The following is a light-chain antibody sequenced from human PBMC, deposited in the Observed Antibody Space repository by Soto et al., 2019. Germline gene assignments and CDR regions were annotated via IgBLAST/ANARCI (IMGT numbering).Light chain of an antibody. CDR3: MQFAHFPRT. Sequence: DVVLTQTPLSSPVTLGQPASISCRSSQSLVDSHGNTYLSWLQQRPGQPPRLLIYQISNRFSGVPDRFSGSGAGTDFKLKISRVEAEDVGVYYCMQFAHFPRTFGQGTKVEI. CDR1: QSLVDSHGNTY. J-gene: IGKJ1*01. CDR2: QIS. V-gene: IGKV2-24*01.